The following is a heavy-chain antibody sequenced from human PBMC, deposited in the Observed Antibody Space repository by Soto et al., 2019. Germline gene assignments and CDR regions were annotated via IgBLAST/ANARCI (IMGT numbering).Heavy chain of an antibody. CDR2: ISGSGGST. Sequence: EVQLLESGGGLVQPGGSLRLSCAASGFTFSTHAMNWVRQAPGKGLEWVSAISGSGGSTSYADSVKGRFIISRDYSKNTLYLQMNSLRAEDTAVYYCAKDLAAGPKRNWFDPWGQGTLVTVSS. CDR1: GFTFSTHA. D-gene: IGHD6-25*01. J-gene: IGHJ5*02. CDR3: AKDLAAGPKRNWFDP. V-gene: IGHV3-23*01.